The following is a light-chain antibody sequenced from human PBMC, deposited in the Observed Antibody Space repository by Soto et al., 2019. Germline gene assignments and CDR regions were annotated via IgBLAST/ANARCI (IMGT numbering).Light chain of an antibody. V-gene: IGKV3-20*01. CDR3: QQYGSSSGT. Sequence: EIVLTQSPGTLSSSPGERATLSCRASQIVTSNYLAWYQQKPGQAPRLLIFGASIRATGLPDRFSGGGSGTEFTLTISRLEPEDFAVYYCQQYGSSSGTFGQGTKVEIK. J-gene: IGKJ1*01. CDR1: QIVTSNY. CDR2: GAS.